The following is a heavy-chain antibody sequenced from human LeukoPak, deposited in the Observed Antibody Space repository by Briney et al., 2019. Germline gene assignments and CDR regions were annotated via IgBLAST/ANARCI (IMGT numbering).Heavy chain of an antibody. J-gene: IGHJ4*02. V-gene: IGHV3-53*01. Sequence: PGGSLRLSCAASGFTVSSNYMSWVRQAPGKGLEWVSVIYSGGSTYYADSVKGRFTISRDNSKNTLYLQMNSLRAEDTAVYYCTIPDSSGWYFFDYWGQGTLVTVSS. D-gene: IGHD6-19*01. CDR1: GFTVSSNY. CDR2: IYSGGST. CDR3: TIPDSSGWYFFDY.